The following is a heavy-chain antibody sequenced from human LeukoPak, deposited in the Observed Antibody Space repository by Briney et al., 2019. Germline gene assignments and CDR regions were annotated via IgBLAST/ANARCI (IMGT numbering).Heavy chain of an antibody. V-gene: IGHV3-30*04. D-gene: IGHD6-13*01. Sequence: GRSLRLSCAASGFTFSSYAMHWVRQAPGKGLERVAVISYDGSNKYYADSVKGRFTISRDNSKNTLYLQMNSLRAEDTAVYYCARGPYSSSWYFGWFDPWGQGTLVTVSS. CDR1: GFTFSSYA. CDR3: ARGPYSSSWYFGWFDP. CDR2: ISYDGSNK. J-gene: IGHJ5*02.